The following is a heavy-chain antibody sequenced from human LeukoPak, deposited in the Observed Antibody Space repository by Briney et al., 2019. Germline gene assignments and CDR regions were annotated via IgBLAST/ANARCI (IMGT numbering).Heavy chain of an antibody. J-gene: IGHJ3*02. D-gene: IGHD3-22*01. CDR1: GFSLSTSGVG. V-gene: IGHV2-5*01. CDR2: IYWNDDK. CDR3: AHCGGPYDSSGYCAFDI. Sequence: SGPTLVNLTQTLTLTCTFSGFSLSTSGVGVGWIRQPPGRALEWLALIYWNDDKRYSPSLKSRLTITKDTSKNQVVLTMTNMDPVDTATYYCAHCGGPYDSSGYCAFDIWGQGTMVTVSS.